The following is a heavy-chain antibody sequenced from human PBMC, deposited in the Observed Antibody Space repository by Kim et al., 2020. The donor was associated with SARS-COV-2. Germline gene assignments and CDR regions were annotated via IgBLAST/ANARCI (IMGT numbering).Heavy chain of an antibody. Sequence: GGSLRLSCAASGFTFSSYAMHWVRQAPGKGLEWVAVISYDGSNKYYADSVKGRFTISRDNSKNTLYLQMNSLRVEDTAVYYCARGSGYYVSWFEPWGQGTLVTVSS. CDR1: GFTFSSYA. V-gene: IGHV3-30*04. CDR2: ISYDGSNK. CDR3: ARGSGYYVSWFEP. J-gene: IGHJ5*02. D-gene: IGHD3-3*01.